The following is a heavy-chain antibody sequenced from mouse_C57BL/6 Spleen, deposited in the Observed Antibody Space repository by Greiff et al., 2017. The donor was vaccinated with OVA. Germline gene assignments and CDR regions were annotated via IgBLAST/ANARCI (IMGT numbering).Heavy chain of an antibody. CDR3: ARDYYGSSYEFAY. Sequence: EVQLQQSGPELVKPGASVKMSCKASGYTFTDYNMHWVKQSHGKSLEWIGYINPNNGGTSYNQKFKGKATLTVNKSSSTAYMELRSLTSEDSAVDYCARDYYGSSYEFAYWGQGTLVTVSA. CDR1: GYTFTDYN. J-gene: IGHJ3*01. V-gene: IGHV1-22*01. D-gene: IGHD1-1*01. CDR2: INPNNGGT.